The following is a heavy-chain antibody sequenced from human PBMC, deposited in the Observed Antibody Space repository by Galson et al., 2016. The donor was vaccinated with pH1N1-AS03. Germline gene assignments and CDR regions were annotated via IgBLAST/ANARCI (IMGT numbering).Heavy chain of an antibody. D-gene: IGHD1-26*01. CDR3: ARGRGSYGMDV. CDR2: INAGNGNT. V-gene: IGHV1-3*01. J-gene: IGHJ6*01. Sequence: SVKVSCKASGYTFISYVMHWVRQAPGQRLEWMGWINAGNGNTTYSQSFQGRVTITRDTSASKAYMELSSLRSEDTAVYYCARGRGSYGMDVWRQGTAFTVSS. CDR1: GYTFISYV.